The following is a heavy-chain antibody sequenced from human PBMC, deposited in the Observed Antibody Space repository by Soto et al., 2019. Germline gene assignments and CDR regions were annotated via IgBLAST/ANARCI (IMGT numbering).Heavy chain of an antibody. CDR2: IDPSGGVT. Sequence: QVQLIQFGAEVKKPGASVKVSCRASGYTFTKFHIHWVRQAPGQGLEWMGMIDPSGGVTRDAQRFRGTIATPSGTSTRSVYMELRGLTSEDTALYYCACDVLGHDNYENRGYYFRHWGPETLVTVSS. V-gene: IGHV1-46*01. D-gene: IGHD1-26*01. CDR1: GYTFTKFH. CDR3: ACDVLGHDNYENRGYYFRH. J-gene: IGHJ4*02.